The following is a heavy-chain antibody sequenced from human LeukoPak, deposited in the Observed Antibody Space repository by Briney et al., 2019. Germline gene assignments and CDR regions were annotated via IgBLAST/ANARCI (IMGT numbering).Heavy chain of an antibody. CDR3: AKDLLHYYDSSGIFDY. D-gene: IGHD3-22*01. CDR1: GFTFSNYW. CDR2: IRYDGSNK. V-gene: IGHV3-30*02. J-gene: IGHJ4*02. Sequence: GGSLRLSCSASGFTFSNYWMTWVRQAPGKGLEWVAFIRYDGSNKYYADSVKGRFTISRDNSKNTLYLQMNSLRAEDTAVYYCAKDLLHYYDSSGIFDYWGQGTLVTVSS.